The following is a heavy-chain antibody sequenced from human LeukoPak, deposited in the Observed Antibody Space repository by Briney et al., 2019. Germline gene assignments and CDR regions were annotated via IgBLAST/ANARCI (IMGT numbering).Heavy chain of an antibody. CDR1: GFTFDDYG. V-gene: IGHV3-20*04. CDR2: INWNGGST. D-gene: IGHD3-22*01. CDR3: ARRAIYYDSSGYSPNYCYYMDV. Sequence: PGGSLRLSCAASGFTFDDYGMSLVRQAPGKGLEWVSGINWNGGSTGYADSVKGRFTISRDNAKNSLYLQMNSLRAEDTALYYCARRAIYYDSSGYSPNYCYYMDVWGKGTTVTVSS. J-gene: IGHJ6*03.